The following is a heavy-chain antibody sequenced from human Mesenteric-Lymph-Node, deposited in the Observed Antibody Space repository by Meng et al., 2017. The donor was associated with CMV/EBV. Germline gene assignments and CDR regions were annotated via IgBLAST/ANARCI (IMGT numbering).Heavy chain of an antibody. D-gene: IGHD1-26*01. J-gene: IGHJ4*02. CDR1: GFTLSSYS. V-gene: IGHV3-21*01. CDR3: ARGAVGAIGEGLFDY. Sequence: GGSLRLSSAASGFTLSSYSMHWVRQAPGKGLEWVSSISTITSYIYYADSVKGRFTISRDNAKDSLYLQMNSLRAEDTAVYYCARGAVGAIGEGLFDYWGQGTLVTVSS. CDR2: ISTITSYI.